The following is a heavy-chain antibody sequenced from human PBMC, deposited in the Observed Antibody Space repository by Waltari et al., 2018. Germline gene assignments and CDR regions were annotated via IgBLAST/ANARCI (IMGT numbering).Heavy chain of an antibody. D-gene: IGHD3-3*01. V-gene: IGHV3-74*01. CDR3: ARDGPASGPDIDS. Sequence: EVQLVESGGALVQPGGSLRLSCAASGFVFTSHYLHWVRRAPGKGLMWLSEISPDGTASRQTEAVRGRFTITRDNAKNMVYLQINSLTAEDTATYFCARDGPASGPDIDSWGQGTLVTVSS. J-gene: IGHJ4*02. CDR2: ISPDGTAS. CDR1: GFVFTSHY.